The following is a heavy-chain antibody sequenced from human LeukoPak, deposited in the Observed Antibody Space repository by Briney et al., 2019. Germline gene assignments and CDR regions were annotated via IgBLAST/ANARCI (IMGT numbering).Heavy chain of an antibody. CDR3: ATVRTGSWNWVDP. CDR2: INSDGSTT. J-gene: IGHJ5*02. CDR1: GFTFSSNW. D-gene: IGHD6-6*01. V-gene: IGHV3-74*01. Sequence: HAGGSLRLSCAASGFTFSSNWMHWVRQAPGKGLVWVSRINSDGSTTSYADSVRGRFTISRDNAKNTVYLQMNSLSVEDTAIYYCATVRTGSWNWVDPWGQGTLDTVSS.